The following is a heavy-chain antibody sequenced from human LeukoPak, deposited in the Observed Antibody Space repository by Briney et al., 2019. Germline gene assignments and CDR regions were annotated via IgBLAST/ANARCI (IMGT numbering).Heavy chain of an antibody. Sequence: SETLSLTCTVSGGSISSHYWSWIRQPPGKGLEYIGHIYTSGSTNYNPSLKSRVIMSVDTSKNQFSLKLSSVTAADTAVYYCARDYYDSSGYWRYDYWGQGTLVTVSS. J-gene: IGHJ4*02. D-gene: IGHD3-22*01. CDR1: GGSISSHY. V-gene: IGHV4-4*07. CDR3: ARDYYDSSGYWRYDY. CDR2: IYTSGST.